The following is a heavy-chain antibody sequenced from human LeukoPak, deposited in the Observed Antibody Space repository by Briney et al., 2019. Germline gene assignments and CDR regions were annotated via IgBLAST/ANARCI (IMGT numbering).Heavy chain of an antibody. CDR1: GFTFRNCE. Sequence: GGSLRLSCTASGFTFRNCEMIWVRGAPGKGREGGGSIWYDGNKKDYVDSVKGRFTHSRDNSKNTLYLEMNSLTVEDKAVYYCAKGRGGSSNWGSDYWGQGTQVTVSS. CDR2: IWYDGNKK. V-gene: IGHV3-33*06. J-gene: IGHJ4*02. CDR3: AKGRGGSSNWGSDY. D-gene: IGHD7-27*01.